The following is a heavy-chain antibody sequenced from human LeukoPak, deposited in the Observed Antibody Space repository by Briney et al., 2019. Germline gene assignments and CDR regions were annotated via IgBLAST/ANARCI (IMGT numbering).Heavy chain of an antibody. CDR3: ARRRSIAARPGYLDY. D-gene: IGHD6-6*01. Sequence: SETLSLTRTVSGGSISSSSYYWGWIRQPPGKGLEWIGSIYYSGSTYYNPSLKSRVTISVDTSKNQFSLKLSSVTAADTAVYYCARRRSIAARPGYLDYWGQGTLVTVSS. CDR1: GGSISSSSYY. J-gene: IGHJ4*02. CDR2: IYYSGST. V-gene: IGHV4-39*01.